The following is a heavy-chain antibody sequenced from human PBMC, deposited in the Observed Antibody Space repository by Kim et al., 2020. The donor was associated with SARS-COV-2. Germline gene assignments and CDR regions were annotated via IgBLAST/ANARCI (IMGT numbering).Heavy chain of an antibody. J-gene: IGHJ6*02. Sequence: SETLSLTCTVSGGSISSSSYYWGWIRQPPGKGLEWIGSIYYSGSTYYNPSLKSRVTISVDTSKNQFSLKLSSVTAADTAVYYCARVARGGYESVDTAMYYYYGMDVWGQGTTVTVSS. CDR1: GGSISSSSYY. V-gene: IGHV4-39*07. D-gene: IGHD5-18*01. CDR2: IYYSGST. CDR3: ARVARGGYESVDTAMYYYYGMDV.